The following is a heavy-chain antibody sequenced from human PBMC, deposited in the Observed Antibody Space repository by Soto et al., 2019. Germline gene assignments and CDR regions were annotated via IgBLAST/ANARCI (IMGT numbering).Heavy chain of an antibody. V-gene: IGHV3-30*18. CDR1: GFTFSSYG. J-gene: IGHJ4*02. D-gene: IGHD1-1*01. CDR2: LSYDGINK. Sequence: QVQLVESGGGVVQPGRSLRLSCAASGFTFSSYGMHWVRQAPGKGLEWVAILSYDGINKYYVNSVKGRFTIPRDNSKNTLYLQMNRLRAEDTAVYYCAKSMYYWNDGFFDYWGQGTLVTVSS. CDR3: AKSMYYWNDGFFDY.